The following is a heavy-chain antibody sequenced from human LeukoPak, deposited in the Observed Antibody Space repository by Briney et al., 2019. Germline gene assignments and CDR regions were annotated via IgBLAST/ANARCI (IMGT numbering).Heavy chain of an antibody. CDR1: GFTFSSCA. Sequence: PGGSLRLSCAASGFTFSSCAMHWVRQAPGKGLEWVAVISYDGSNKYYADSVKGRFTISRDNSKNTLYLQMNSLRAEDTAVYYCAPPFDAFDIWGQGTMVTVSS. CDR3: APPFDAFDI. V-gene: IGHV3-30*04. J-gene: IGHJ3*02. CDR2: ISYDGSNK.